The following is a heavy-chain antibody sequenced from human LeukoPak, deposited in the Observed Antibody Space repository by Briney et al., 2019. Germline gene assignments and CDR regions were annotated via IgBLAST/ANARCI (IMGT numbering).Heavy chain of an antibody. D-gene: IGHD1-14*01. J-gene: IGHJ4*02. CDR1: GFTFSSYA. CDR2: IKQDGSEK. Sequence: PGGSLRLSCAASGFTFSSYAMSWVRQAPGQGLEWVANIKQDGSEKYYVDSVKGRFTISRDNAKNSLYLQMNSLRAEDTAVYYCARDRRYRYYFDYWGQGTLVTVSS. V-gene: IGHV3-7*01. CDR3: ARDRRYRYYFDY.